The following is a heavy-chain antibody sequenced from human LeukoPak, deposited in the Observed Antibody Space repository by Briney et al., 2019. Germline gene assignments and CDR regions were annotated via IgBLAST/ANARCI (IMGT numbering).Heavy chain of an antibody. CDR1: GYSFTSYG. Sequence: EASAKVSCKASGYSFTSYGISWVRQAPGQGLEWMGWISANNGNTNYAQKLQGRVTMTTDTSRSTAYMELRSLRSDDTAVYYCARDRDIVATDAGGWFDPWGQGTLVTVSS. CDR3: ARDRDIVATDAGGWFDP. D-gene: IGHD5-12*01. J-gene: IGHJ5*02. CDR2: ISANNGNT. V-gene: IGHV1-18*01.